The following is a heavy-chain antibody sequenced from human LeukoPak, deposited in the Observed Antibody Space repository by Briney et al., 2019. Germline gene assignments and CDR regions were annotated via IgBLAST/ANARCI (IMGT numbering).Heavy chain of an antibody. CDR2: ISGSGATT. V-gene: IGHV3-23*01. J-gene: IGHJ4*02. Sequence: GGSLRLSCAASGFTFSIHAMTWVRQAPRRGLEWVSAISGSGATTDYADSVKGRFTISRDNSGNMVYLQLHSLRVEDTAVYYCAKVFYGSQSYNRLVLDAWGQGTLVTVST. D-gene: IGHD3-10*01. CDR1: GFTFSIHA. CDR3: AKVFYGSQSYNRLVLDA.